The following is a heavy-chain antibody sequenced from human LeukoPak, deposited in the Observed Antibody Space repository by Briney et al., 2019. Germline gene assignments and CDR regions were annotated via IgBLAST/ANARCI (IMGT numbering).Heavy chain of an antibody. D-gene: IGHD3-22*01. Sequence: GASVKVSCKASGGTFSSYAISWVRQAPGQGLEWMGRIIPIFGTANYAQKFQGRVTITTDESTSTAYMELSSLRSEDTAVYYCARGDYYDGSGYYRHFDYWGQGTLVTVSS. CDR2: IIPIFGTA. CDR3: ARGDYYDGSGYYRHFDY. CDR1: GGTFSSYA. J-gene: IGHJ4*02. V-gene: IGHV1-69*05.